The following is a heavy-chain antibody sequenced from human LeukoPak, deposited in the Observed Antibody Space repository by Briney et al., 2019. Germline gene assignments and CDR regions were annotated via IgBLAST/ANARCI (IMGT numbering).Heavy chain of an antibody. V-gene: IGHV4-59*01. D-gene: IGHD1-26*01. Sequence: SETLSLTCTASGGSISSYYRSWIRQPPGKGLEWIGYIYYSGSTNYNPSLKSRVTISVDTSKNQFSLKLSSVTAADTAVYYCSMDKWVEATSVRPHYDYYMDVWGKGTTATVSS. CDR2: IYYSGST. CDR3: SMDKWVEATSVRPHYDYYMDV. J-gene: IGHJ6*03. CDR1: GGSISSYY.